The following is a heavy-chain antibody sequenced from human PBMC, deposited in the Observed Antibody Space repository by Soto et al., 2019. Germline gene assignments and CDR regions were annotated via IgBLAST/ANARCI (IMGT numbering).Heavy chain of an antibody. CDR2: ISSDSNAI. D-gene: IGHD3-10*01. CDR1: GFTFSTYS. J-gene: IGHJ3*01. V-gene: IGHV3-48*01. CDR3: ARGLYGSGSHAFDF. Sequence: GGSLRLFCAASGFTFSTYSTNWVRQSPGKGLEWVSYISSDSNAIYYAGSVKGRFTISRANAEKSLYLQMNSLRAEDTAVYYCARGLYGSGSHAFDFWGQGTMVTVSS.